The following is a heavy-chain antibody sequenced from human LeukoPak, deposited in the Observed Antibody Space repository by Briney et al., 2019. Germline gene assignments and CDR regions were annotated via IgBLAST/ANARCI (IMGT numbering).Heavy chain of an antibody. V-gene: IGHV3-66*01. CDR1: GFSVSNNY. CDR2: IYSGGST. J-gene: IGHJ4*02. D-gene: IGHD2-2*03. Sequence: GGSLRLSCAASGFSVSNNYMSWVRQAPGKGLEWVSVIYSGGSTFYADSVKGRFSISTDSAKNTAYLQMNSLRVEDTAIYYCAMDINGDLFHVWGQGTLVTVSS. CDR3: AMDINGDLFHV.